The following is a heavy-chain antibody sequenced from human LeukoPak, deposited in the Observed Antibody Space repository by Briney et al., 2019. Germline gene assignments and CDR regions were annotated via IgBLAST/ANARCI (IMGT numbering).Heavy chain of an antibody. J-gene: IGHJ4*02. Sequence: ASXKVSCKASGYTFTSYYMHWVRQAPGQGLEWMGIINPSGGSTSYAQKFQGRVTMTRDTSTSTVYMELSSLRSEDTAVYYCARAGIAVALGYWGQGTLVTVSS. CDR1: GYTFTSYY. CDR3: ARAGIAVALGY. CDR2: INPSGGST. V-gene: IGHV1-46*01. D-gene: IGHD6-19*01.